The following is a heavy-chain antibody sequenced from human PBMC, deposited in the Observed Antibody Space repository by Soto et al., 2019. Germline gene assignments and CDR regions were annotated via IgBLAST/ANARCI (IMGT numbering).Heavy chain of an antibody. CDR1: GYTFTNYA. J-gene: IGHJ5*02. V-gene: IGHV1-3*01. CDR2: INAGNGDT. CDR3: ARDPYYDFWSGSNCFDP. Sequence: ASVKVSYKASGYTFTNYAMHWVRQAPGQRLEWMGWINAGNGDTKYSQNFQGRVTITRDTSASTAYMELSSLRSEDTAVYYCARDPYYDFWSGSNCFDPWRQGTLVTVSS. D-gene: IGHD3-3*01.